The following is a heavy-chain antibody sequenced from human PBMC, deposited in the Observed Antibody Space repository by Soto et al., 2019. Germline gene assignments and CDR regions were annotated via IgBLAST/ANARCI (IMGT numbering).Heavy chain of an antibody. V-gene: IGHV4-31*03. CDR2: IYYSGST. CDR3: ARDLTYCGGDCYSGFDP. Sequence: NPSETLSLTCTVSGGSISSGGYYWSWIRQHPGKGLEWIGYIYYSGSTYYNPSLKSRVTISVDTSKNQFSLKLSSVTAADTAVYYCARDLTYCGGDCYSGFDPWGQGTLVTVSS. CDR1: GGSISSGGYY. D-gene: IGHD2-21*02. J-gene: IGHJ5*02.